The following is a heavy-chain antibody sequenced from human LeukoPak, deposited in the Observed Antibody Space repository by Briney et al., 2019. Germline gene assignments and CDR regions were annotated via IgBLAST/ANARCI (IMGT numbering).Heavy chain of an antibody. CDR3: ASHYYGSGSYYKRGYYFDY. CDR2: IIPIFGTA. Sequence: SVKVSCKASGGTFSSYAISWVRQAPGQGLEWMGRIIPIFGTANYAQKFQGRVTITTDESTSTAYMELSSLRSEDTAVYYCASHYYGSGSYYKRGYYFDYWGQGTLVTVSS. J-gene: IGHJ4*02. V-gene: IGHV1-69*05. CDR1: GGTFSSYA. D-gene: IGHD3-10*01.